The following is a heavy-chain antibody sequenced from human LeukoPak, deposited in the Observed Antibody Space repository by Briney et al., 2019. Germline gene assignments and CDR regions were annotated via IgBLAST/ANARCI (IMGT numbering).Heavy chain of an antibody. V-gene: IGHV3-7*01. J-gene: IGHJ4*02. CDR1: GFTFSDHS. CDR2: INLDGSER. Sequence: GGSLRLSCAASGFTFSDHSMTWVRQAPGKGLEWVANINLDGSERFYVDFVKGRFTISRDNADNSMYLQMNSLRAEDTAVYYCGRVIAGAIDYWGQGTLVTVSS. D-gene: IGHD6-13*01. CDR3: GRVIAGAIDY.